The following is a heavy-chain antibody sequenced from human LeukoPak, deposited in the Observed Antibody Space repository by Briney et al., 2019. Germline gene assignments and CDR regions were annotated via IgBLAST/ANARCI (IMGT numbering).Heavy chain of an antibody. J-gene: IGHJ3*02. CDR2: INTNTGNP. V-gene: IGHV7-4-1*02. Sequence: GASVKVSCKASGYTFTSYAMNWVRQAPGQGLEWMGWINTNTGNPTYAQGFTGRFVFSLDTSVSTAYLQISSLKAEDTAVYYCARFPPYYYDSSGYYSDHDAFDIWGQGTMVTVSS. CDR3: ARFPPYYYDSSGYYSDHDAFDI. D-gene: IGHD3-22*01. CDR1: GYTFTSYA.